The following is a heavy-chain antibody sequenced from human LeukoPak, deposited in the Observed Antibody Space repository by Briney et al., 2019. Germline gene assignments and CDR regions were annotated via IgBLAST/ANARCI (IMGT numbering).Heavy chain of an antibody. CDR3: PTIDDSSGYYYFAY. D-gene: IGHD3-22*01. V-gene: IGHV4-39*01. CDR2: IYYSGTT. Sequence: SETLSLTCTVSGGSISSSSYYWGWIRQPPGKGLEWIVNIYYSGTTYCSPSLKSRVTISVDTSKNQFSLRLSSVTAADTAVYYCPTIDDSSGYYYFAYWGQGTLVTVSS. J-gene: IGHJ4*02. CDR1: GGSISSSSYY.